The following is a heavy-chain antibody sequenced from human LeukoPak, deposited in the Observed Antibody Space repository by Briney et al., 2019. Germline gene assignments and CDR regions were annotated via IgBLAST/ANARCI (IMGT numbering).Heavy chain of an antibody. V-gene: IGHV4-39*01. D-gene: IGHD3-22*01. CDR3: ARRGSGLNWFDP. J-gene: IGHJ5*02. Sequence: SETLSLTCTVSGGSISSSSYYWGWIRQPPGKGLEWIGSIYYSRNTYYSPSLKSRVTVSVDTSKNQFSLKLSSVTAADTAVYYCARRGSGLNWFDPWGQGTLVTVSS. CDR2: IYYSRNT. CDR1: GGSISSSSYY.